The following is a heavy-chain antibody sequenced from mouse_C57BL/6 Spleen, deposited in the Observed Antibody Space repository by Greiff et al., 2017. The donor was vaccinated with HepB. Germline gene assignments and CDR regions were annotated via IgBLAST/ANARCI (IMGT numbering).Heavy chain of an antibody. CDR3: ARAIYYGKGYFDF. D-gene: IGHD2-1*01. J-gene: IGHJ1*03. V-gene: IGHV5-16*01. CDR1: GFTFSDYY. CDR2: INYDGSST. Sequence: EVKLMESEGGLVQPGSSMKLSCTASGFTFSDYYMAWVRQVPEKGLEWVANINYDGSSTYYLDSLKSRFIISRDNAKNILYLQMSSLKSEDTATYYCARAIYYGKGYFDFWGTGTTVTVSS.